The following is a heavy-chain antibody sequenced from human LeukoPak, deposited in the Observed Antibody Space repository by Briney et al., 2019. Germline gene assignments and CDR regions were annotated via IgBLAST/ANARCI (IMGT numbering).Heavy chain of an antibody. D-gene: IGHD2-2*01. CDR2: ISYDGSNK. Sequence: GGSLRLSCAASGFTFSSYAMHWVRQAPGKGQEWVAVISYDGSNKYYADSVKGRFTISRDNSKNTLYLQMNSLRAEDTAVYYCARMRGRYCSSNGCYVEYWGQGALVTVSS. CDR1: GFTFSSYA. J-gene: IGHJ4*02. V-gene: IGHV3-30-3*01. CDR3: ARMRGRYCSSNGCYVEY.